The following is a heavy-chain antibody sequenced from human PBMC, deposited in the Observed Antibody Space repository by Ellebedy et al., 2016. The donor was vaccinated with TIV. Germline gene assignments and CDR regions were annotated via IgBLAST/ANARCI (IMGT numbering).Heavy chain of an antibody. J-gene: IGHJ4*02. CDR3: AKDPGGIAVAVVGN. V-gene: IGHV3-23*01. CDR2: ISGSGGST. D-gene: IGHD6-19*01. Sequence: GGSLRLXXAASGFTFSSYAMSCVRQAPGKGLEWVSGISGSGGSTYYADSVKGRFTISRDNSKNTLYLQMNSLRAEDTAVYYCAKDPGGIAVAVVGNWGQGTLVTVSS. CDR1: GFTFSSYA.